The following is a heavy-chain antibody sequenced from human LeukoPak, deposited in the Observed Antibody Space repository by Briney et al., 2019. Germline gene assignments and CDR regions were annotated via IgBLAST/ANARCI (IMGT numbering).Heavy chain of an antibody. CDR3: ARRRRDGYNFPDK. CDR1: GYTFTTYS. J-gene: IGHJ1*01. CDR2: INTNTGNP. D-gene: IGHD5-24*01. Sequence: ASVKVSCKTSGYTFTTYSMNWVRQAPGQGLEWMGWINTNTGNPTYAQGFTGRFVFSLDTSVSTAYLQISSLKPEDTAVYYCARRRRDGYNFPDKWGQGTLVTVSS. V-gene: IGHV7-4-1*02.